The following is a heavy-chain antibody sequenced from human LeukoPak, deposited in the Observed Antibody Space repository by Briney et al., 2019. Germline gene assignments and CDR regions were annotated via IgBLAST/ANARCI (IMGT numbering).Heavy chain of an antibody. D-gene: IGHD5-24*01. V-gene: IGHV4-4*07. J-gene: IGHJ4*02. CDR2: MSASGST. CDR1: GGSIGSYY. CDR3: ARGDGYNFDY. Sequence: PSETLSLTCTVSGGSIGSYYWSWIRQSAGKGLEWIGRMSASGSTTYNPSLKSRVTMSVDTSKNQFSLKLTSVTAADTAVYYCARGDGYNFDYWGQGTLVIVSS.